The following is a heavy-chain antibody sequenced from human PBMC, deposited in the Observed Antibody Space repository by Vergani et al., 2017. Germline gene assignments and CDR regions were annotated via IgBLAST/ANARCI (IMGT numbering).Heavy chain of an antibody. CDR3: ARAEIEITICGVPNGGVYFDY. V-gene: IGHV4-61*02. D-gene: IGHD3-3*01. CDR2: IYTSGST. J-gene: IGHJ4*02. Sequence: QVQLPESGPGLVKPSQTLSLTCTVSGGSISSGSYYWSWIRQPAGEGLEWIGRIYTSGSTNYNPCLKSRVPISVDTSKNQFSLKLSSVTAADTAVYYCARAEIEITICGVPNGGVYFDYWGQGTLVTVSS. CDR1: GGSISSGSYY.